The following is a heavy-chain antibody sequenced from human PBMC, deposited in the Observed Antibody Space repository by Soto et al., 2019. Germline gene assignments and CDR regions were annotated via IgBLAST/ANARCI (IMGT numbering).Heavy chain of an antibody. V-gene: IGHV3-21*01. CDR3: VRDYVMDV. Sequence: GGSLRLSCAASGFTFSGDAMNWVRQAPGKGLGWVSSISTTSTYIYYAESVKGRFTISRDNANNSLHLQMNSLRAEDTAVYYCVRDYVMDVWGQGTKVTVSS. J-gene: IGHJ6*02. D-gene: IGHD3-10*02. CDR1: GFTFSGDA. CDR2: ISTTSTYI.